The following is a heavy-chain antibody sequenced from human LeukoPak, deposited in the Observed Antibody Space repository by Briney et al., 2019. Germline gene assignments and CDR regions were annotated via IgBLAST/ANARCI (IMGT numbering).Heavy chain of an antibody. Sequence: GESLKISCKGSGYSFTSYWIGWVRQMPGKGLEWMGIIYPCDSDTRYSPSFQGQVTISADKSISTAYLQWSSLKASDTAMYYCARLPHYYDSSGYYVDYWGQGTLVTVSS. CDR2: IYPCDSDT. V-gene: IGHV5-51*01. CDR1: GYSFTSYW. CDR3: ARLPHYYDSSGYYVDY. D-gene: IGHD3-22*01. J-gene: IGHJ4*02.